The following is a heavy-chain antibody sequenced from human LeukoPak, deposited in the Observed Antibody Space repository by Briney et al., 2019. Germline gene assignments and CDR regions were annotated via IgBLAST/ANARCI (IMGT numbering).Heavy chain of an antibody. J-gene: IGHJ4*02. Sequence: GSLTLSCAASGFTFSSYAMSWIRQAPGKGLEWVSAISGSGGSTYYADSVKGRFTISRDNSNNTLYLQMNSLRAEDTAVYYCAKDRGDYYDIFDYWGQGTLVTVSS. CDR2: ISGSGGST. V-gene: IGHV3-23*01. D-gene: IGHD3-22*01. CDR3: AKDRGDYYDIFDY. CDR1: GFTFSSYA.